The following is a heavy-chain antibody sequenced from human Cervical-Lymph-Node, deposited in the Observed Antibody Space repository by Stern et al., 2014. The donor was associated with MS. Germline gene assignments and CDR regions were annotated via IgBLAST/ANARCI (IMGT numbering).Heavy chain of an antibody. CDR1: GFSFSSYD. D-gene: IGHD3-10*01. J-gene: IGHJ6*02. CDR2: IGPRGDT. Sequence: VQLVESGGGLVQSGESLRLSCVASGFSFSSYDLHWFRQATGKGPEWVSSIGPRGDTFYSESVRGRLTVSREDVKNSMYLQMNNLRAGDTAVYHCERSPYGRHYGMDVWGPGTTVAVSS. CDR3: ERSPYGRHYGMDV. V-gene: IGHV3-13*04.